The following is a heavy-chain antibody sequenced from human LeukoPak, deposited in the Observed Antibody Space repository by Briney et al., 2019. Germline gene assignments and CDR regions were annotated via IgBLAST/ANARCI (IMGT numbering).Heavy chain of an antibody. Sequence: GESLKISCKGSGYSFTTSWIGWVRQMPGKGLECMGIIYPGDSDTRYSPSFQGQVTISADKSISTAYLQWSSLKASDTAIYYCARSYSSSWYGLLDYWGQGTLVTVSP. CDR2: IYPGDSDT. V-gene: IGHV5-51*01. D-gene: IGHD6-13*01. CDR1: GYSFTTSW. CDR3: ARSYSSSWYGLLDY. J-gene: IGHJ4*02.